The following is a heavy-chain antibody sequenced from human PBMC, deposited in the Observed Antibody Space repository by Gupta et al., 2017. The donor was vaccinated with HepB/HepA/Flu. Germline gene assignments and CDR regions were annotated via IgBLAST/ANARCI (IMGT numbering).Heavy chain of an antibody. J-gene: IGHJ5*02. D-gene: IGHD6-19*01. CDR1: GFNFVKSG. CDR2: IWYDGTIK. Sequence: QVQLVASGGGVVQPGRSLRLSCEACGFNFVKSGMHWVRQAPGKGLEWVAVIWYDGTIKFYGDSVKGRFTISRENSKSTLYLEMNNLTAEDTAIYYCARERGTYSSAWVFAHWGQGTRVTVSS. V-gene: IGHV3-33*01. CDR3: ARERGTYSSAWVFAH.